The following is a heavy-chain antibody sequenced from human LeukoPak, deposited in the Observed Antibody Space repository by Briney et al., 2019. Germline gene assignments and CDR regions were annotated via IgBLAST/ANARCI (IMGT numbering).Heavy chain of an antibody. CDR3: AREEVAAAGYFDY. CDR1: GYTFTSYY. D-gene: IGHD6-13*01. V-gene: IGHV1-69*13. J-gene: IGHJ4*02. CDR2: IIPIFGTA. Sequence: SVKVSCKASGYTFTSYYMHWVRQAPGQGLEWMGGIIPIFGTANYAQKFQGRVTITADESTSTAYMELSSLRSEDTAVYYCAREEVAAAGYFDYWGQGTLVTVSS.